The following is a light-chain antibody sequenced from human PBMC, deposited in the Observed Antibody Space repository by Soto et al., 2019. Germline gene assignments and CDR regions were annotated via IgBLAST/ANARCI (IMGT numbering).Light chain of an antibody. V-gene: IGKV1-9*01. CDR3: QQVNSYPRT. CDR2: AAS. CDR1: QGISSS. Sequence: DIQLTQSPSFLSASVGDRVTITCRASQGISSSLAWYQQKPGKAPKLLIYAASTLQSGVPSRISGSGSGTECTLTISSLQPEDFATYYCQQVNSYPRTFGQGTKVEIK. J-gene: IGKJ1*01.